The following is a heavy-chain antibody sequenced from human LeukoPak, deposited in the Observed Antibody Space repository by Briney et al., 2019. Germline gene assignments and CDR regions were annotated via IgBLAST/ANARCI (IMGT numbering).Heavy chain of an antibody. CDR3: ARDVVRIPPGHFGI. V-gene: IGHV1-18*01. CDR2: ISAYNGNT. J-gene: IGHJ3*02. CDR1: GYTFTSYG. Sequence: ASVKVSCKASGYTFTSYGISWVRQAPGQGLEWMGWISAYNGNTNYAQKLQGRVTMTTDTSTSTAYMELRSLRSDDTAVYYCARDVVRIPPGHFGIWGQGTMVTVSS. D-gene: IGHD2-15*01.